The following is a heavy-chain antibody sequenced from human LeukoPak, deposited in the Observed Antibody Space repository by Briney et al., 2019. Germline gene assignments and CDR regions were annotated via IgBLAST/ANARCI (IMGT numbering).Heavy chain of an antibody. CDR3: ARGTQFVYNFWSGYFDY. Sequence: PGGSLRLSCAASGFTFSNYWMTWVRQAPGKGLEWVANIKQDGSDKYYVDSVKGRFTISRDNTKNSLYLQLNSLRAEDTAVYYCARGTQFVYNFWSGYFDYCGQGTLVTVSS. V-gene: IGHV3-7*01. D-gene: IGHD3-3*01. J-gene: IGHJ4*02. CDR2: IKQDGSDK. CDR1: GFTFSNYW.